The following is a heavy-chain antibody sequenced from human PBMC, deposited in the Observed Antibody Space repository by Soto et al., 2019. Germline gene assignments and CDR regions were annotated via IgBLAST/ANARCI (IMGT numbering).Heavy chain of an antibody. CDR2: IYYSGST. V-gene: IGHV4-59*01. CDR1: GGSISSYY. D-gene: IGHD2-2*01. CDR3: AALGYCSSTSCWRYFDY. Sequence: SETLSLTCTVSGGSISSYYWSWIRQPPGKGLEWIGYIYYSGSTNYNPSLKSRVTISVDTSKNQFSLKLSSVTAADTAVYYCAALGYCSSTSCWRYFDYWGQGTLVTVSS. J-gene: IGHJ4*02.